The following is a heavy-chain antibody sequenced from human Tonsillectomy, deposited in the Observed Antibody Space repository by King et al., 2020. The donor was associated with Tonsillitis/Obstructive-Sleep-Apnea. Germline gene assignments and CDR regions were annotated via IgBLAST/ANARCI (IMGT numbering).Heavy chain of an antibody. CDR2: IIGSGGRK. D-gene: IGHD6-13*01. CDR3: AKELRSSCGYGMDV. J-gene: IGHJ6*02. Sequence: VQLVESGGGLVQPGGSLRLSCAASGFTFSSYAMSWVRQAPGRGLEWVSPIIGSGGRKYHADSVKGRFTISRDNSKNTLYLQMNSLRAEDTAVYYCAKELRSSCGYGMDVWGQGTTVTVSS. CDR1: GFTFSSYA. V-gene: IGHV3-23*04.